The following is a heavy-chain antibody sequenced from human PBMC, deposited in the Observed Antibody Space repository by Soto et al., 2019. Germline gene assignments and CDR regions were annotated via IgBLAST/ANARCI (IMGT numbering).Heavy chain of an antibody. V-gene: IGHV3-48*01. D-gene: IGHD3-10*01. Sequence: EVQLVESGGGLVQPGGSLRLSCAASGFTFSSYSMNWVRQAPGKGLEWVSYISSSSSTLYYADSVKGRFTISRDNAKNSLYLQMNSLRAEDTAVYYCASVLGFRSPIDYWGQGTLVTVSS. J-gene: IGHJ4*02. CDR3: ASVLGFRSPIDY. CDR2: ISSSSSTL. CDR1: GFTFSSYS.